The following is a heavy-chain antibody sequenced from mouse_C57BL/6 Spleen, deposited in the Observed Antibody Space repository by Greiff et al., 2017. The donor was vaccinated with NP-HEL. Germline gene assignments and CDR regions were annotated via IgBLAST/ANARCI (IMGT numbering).Heavy chain of an antibody. V-gene: IGHV1-53*01. Sequence: QVQLQQPGTELVKPGASVKLSCKASGYTFTSYWMHWVKQRPGQGLEWIGNINPGNGGTNYNEKFKSKATLTVDKSSSTAYMQLSSLTSEDSAVYYCAREGHYSAGFAYWGQGTLVTVSA. D-gene: IGHD1-2*01. CDR2: INPGNGGT. J-gene: IGHJ3*01. CDR3: AREGHYSAGFAY. CDR1: GYTFTSYW.